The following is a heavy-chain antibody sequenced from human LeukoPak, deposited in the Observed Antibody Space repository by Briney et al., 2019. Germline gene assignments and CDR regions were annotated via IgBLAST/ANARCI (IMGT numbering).Heavy chain of an antibody. CDR3: ARLNPNYFGSGSYPLDY. J-gene: IGHJ4*02. CDR2: IYPGDSET. Sequence: GESLKISCKNFGYSFTTYWIAWVRQVPGKGLEWLGVIYPGDSETRYSPSFQGQVTISVDKATTTAYLHWSSLKASDSASYYCARLNPNYFGSGSYPLDYWGQGTLVTVSS. CDR1: GYSFTTYW. D-gene: IGHD3-10*01. V-gene: IGHV5-51*01.